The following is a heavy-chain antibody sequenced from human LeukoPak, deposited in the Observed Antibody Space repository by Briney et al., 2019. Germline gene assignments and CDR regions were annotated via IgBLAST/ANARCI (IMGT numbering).Heavy chain of an antibody. CDR2: ISSSGSTI. Sequence: PGGSLRLSCAASVFTFSDYYMSWIRQAPGKGLEWVSYISSSGSTIYYADSVKGRFTISRDNAKNSLYLQMNSLRAEDTAVYYCASSSGWSPHDAFDIWGQGTMVTVSS. D-gene: IGHD6-19*01. J-gene: IGHJ3*02. V-gene: IGHV3-11*01. CDR3: ASSSGWSPHDAFDI. CDR1: VFTFSDYY.